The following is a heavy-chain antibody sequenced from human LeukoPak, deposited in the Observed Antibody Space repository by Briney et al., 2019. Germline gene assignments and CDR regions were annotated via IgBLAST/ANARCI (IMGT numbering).Heavy chain of an antibody. V-gene: IGHV4-4*07. CDR3: ARRRRNFIVGATTAFDP. J-gene: IGHJ5*02. Sequence: SETLSLTCTVSGGSISSNYWNWIRQPAGKGLEWIGRIYTSRSTNYNPSLKSRVTMSVDTSKNQFSLKVSSGTAADTAVYYCARRRRNFIVGATTAFDPWGQGTLVTVSS. D-gene: IGHD1-26*01. CDR1: GGSISSNY. CDR2: IYTSRST.